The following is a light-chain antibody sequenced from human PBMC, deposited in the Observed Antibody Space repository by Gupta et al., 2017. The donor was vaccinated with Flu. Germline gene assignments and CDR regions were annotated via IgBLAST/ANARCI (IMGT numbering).Light chain of an antibody. Sequence: GKTARITCGGNNIGSKSVHWYQQKPGQAPVLVVYDDSDRPSGIPERFSGSNSGNTATLTISRVEAGDEADYYWQVWDSSSDHVVFGGGTKLTVL. V-gene: IGLV3-21*03. CDR3: QVWDSSSDHVV. J-gene: IGLJ2*01. CDR2: DDS. CDR1: NIGSKS.